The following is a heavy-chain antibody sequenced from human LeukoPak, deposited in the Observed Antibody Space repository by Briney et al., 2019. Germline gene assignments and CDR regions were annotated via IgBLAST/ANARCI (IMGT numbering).Heavy chain of an antibody. CDR1: VFPLNDYV. Sequence: PGRSLRLSCTVSVFPLNDYVIHWVRQAPGKGLEWVAVTSADERIKIYNDSVRGRFTISRDNSKNTQYLQMNSLRVEDTAVYYCARDPVLGAPDYLDYWGRGTLVSVSS. CDR2: TSADERIK. D-gene: IGHD1-26*01. J-gene: IGHJ4*02. CDR3: ARDPVLGAPDYLDY. V-gene: IGHV3-30*03.